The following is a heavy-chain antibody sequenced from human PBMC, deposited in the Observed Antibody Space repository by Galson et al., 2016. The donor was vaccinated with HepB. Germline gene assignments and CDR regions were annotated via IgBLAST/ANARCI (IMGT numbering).Heavy chain of an antibody. V-gene: IGHV3-23*01. CDR1: DFAFDNYA. D-gene: IGHD5-12*01. CDR2: ASGSGAKT. Sequence: SLRLSCAASDFAFDNYAMSWVRQAPGKGLEWVSGASGSGAKTHYADSVRDRFTISRDNPENTLYLQMDSLRADDTAVYYCAKDQDNSGLFYFDHRGRGTLVIVSS. CDR3: AKDQDNSGLFYFDH. J-gene: IGHJ4*02.